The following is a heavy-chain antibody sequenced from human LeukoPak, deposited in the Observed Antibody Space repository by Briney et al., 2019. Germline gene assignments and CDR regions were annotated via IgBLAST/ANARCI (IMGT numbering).Heavy chain of an antibody. J-gene: IGHJ4*02. CDR3: AKDPPGYCSSTSCHYYFDY. Sequence: GGSLRLSCAASGFTFDDYAMHWVRQAPGKGLEWVSGISWNSGSIGYADSVKGRFTISRDNSKNTLYLQMNSLRAEDTAVYYCAKDPPGYCSSTSCHYYFDYWGQGTLVTVSS. CDR1: GFTFDDYA. CDR2: ISWNSGSI. D-gene: IGHD2-2*01. V-gene: IGHV3-9*01.